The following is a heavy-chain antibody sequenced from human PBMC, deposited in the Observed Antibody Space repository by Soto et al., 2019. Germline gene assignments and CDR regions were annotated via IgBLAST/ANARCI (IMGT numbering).Heavy chain of an antibody. CDR1: GFTFSSYA. D-gene: IGHD2-2*01. CDR3: AKDTVILVVPAAMGSLYYYYYGMDV. Sequence: GGSLRLSCAASGFTFSSYAMSWVRQAPGKGLEWVSAISGSGGSTYYADSVKGRFTISRDNSKNTLYLQMNSLRAEDTAVYYCAKDTVILVVPAAMGSLYYYYYGMDVWGQGTTVTVSS. J-gene: IGHJ6*02. CDR2: ISGSGGST. V-gene: IGHV3-23*01.